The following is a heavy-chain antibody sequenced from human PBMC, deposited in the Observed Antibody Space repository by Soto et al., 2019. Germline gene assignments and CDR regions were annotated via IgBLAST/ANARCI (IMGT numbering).Heavy chain of an antibody. V-gene: IGHV3-48*03. CDR1: GFTFSSYE. Sequence: HPGGSLRLSCAASGFTFSSYEMNWVRQAPGKGLEWVSYISSSGSTIYYADSVKGRFTISRDNAKNSLYLQMNSLRAEDTAVYYWARAGRGMDVWGQGTTVTVSS. D-gene: IGHD2-15*01. J-gene: IGHJ6*02. CDR2: ISSSGSTI. CDR3: ARAGRGMDV.